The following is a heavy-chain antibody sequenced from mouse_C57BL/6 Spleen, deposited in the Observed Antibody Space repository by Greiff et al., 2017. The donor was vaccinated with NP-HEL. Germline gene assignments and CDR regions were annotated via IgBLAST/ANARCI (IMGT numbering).Heavy chain of an antibody. D-gene: IGHD4-1*01. V-gene: IGHV5-6*01. CDR1: GFTFSSYG. CDR2: ISSGGSYT. CDR3: ARCELGLFDY. Sequence: EVQLVESGGDLVKPGGSLKLSCAASGFTFSSYGMSWVRQTPDKRLEWVATISSGGSYTYYPDSVTGRFTISRDNAKNTLYLQMSSLKSEDSAMYYCARCELGLFDYWGQGTTLTVSS. J-gene: IGHJ2*01.